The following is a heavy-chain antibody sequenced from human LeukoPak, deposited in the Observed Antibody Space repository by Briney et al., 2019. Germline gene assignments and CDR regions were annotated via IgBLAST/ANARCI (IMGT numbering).Heavy chain of an antibody. V-gene: IGHV3-23*01. Sequence: PGGSLRLSCEASGFAFSSSAMHWIRQAPGKGLEWVSTISGAGGSTWYRDSVRGRFTISRDNSKNSLSLQMSSLRADDTAIYYCAKDDTSSWYAYFFDHWGQGTLVTVSS. CDR3: AKDDTSSWYAYFFDH. J-gene: IGHJ4*02. CDR2: ISGAGGST. D-gene: IGHD6-13*01. CDR1: GFAFSSSA.